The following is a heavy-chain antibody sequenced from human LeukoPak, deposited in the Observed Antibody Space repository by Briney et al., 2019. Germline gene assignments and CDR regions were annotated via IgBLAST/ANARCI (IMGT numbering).Heavy chain of an antibody. CDR1: GFTFSSYW. D-gene: IGHD1-26*01. CDR2: IDHSGST. Sequence: PGGSLRLSCAASGFTFSSYWMSWVRQPPGKGLEWIGEIDHSGSTNYNPSLKSRVTVSVDSSRNQFSLKLSSVTAADTAVYYCARTRSGSYSVFDYWGQGTLVTVSS. CDR3: ARTRSGSYSVFDY. J-gene: IGHJ4*02. V-gene: IGHV4-34*01.